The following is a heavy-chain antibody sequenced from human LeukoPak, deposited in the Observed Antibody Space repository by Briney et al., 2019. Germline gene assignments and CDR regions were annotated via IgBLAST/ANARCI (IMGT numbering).Heavy chain of an antibody. V-gene: IGHV4-59*01. CDR1: GGSISSYY. CDR2: IYCSGST. J-gene: IGHJ5*02. D-gene: IGHD5-24*01. CDR3: ARLDGYTIGYWFDP. Sequence: SETLSLTCTVSGGSISSYYWSWIRQPPGKGLEWIGYIYCSGSTNYNPSLKSRVTISVDTSKNQFSLKLSSVTAADTAVYYCARLDGYTIGYWFDPWGQGTLVTVSS.